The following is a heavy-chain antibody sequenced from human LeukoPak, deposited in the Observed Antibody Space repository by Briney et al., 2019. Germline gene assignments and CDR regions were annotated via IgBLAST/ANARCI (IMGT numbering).Heavy chain of an antibody. D-gene: IGHD4-17*01. CDR2: INHSGST. CDR1: GGSFSGYY. Sequence: PSETLSLTCAVYGGSFSGYYWSWIRQPPGKGLEWIGEINHSGSTNYNPSLKSRVTISVDTSKNQFSLKLSSVTAADTAVYYCARELYGDYITVPEGAFDIWGQGTMVTVSS. V-gene: IGHV4-34*01. J-gene: IGHJ3*02. CDR3: ARELYGDYITVPEGAFDI.